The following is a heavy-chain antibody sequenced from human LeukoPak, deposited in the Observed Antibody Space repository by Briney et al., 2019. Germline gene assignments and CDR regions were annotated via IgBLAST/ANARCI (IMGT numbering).Heavy chain of an antibody. D-gene: IGHD3-22*01. CDR2: IHAIGGT. V-gene: IGHV4-4*07. J-gene: IGHJ3*01. CDR3: ARILDRDA. Sequence: PETLSLTPTVPGDPMSDSFWYSIRPSPPTGMEWIGRIHAIGGTNYNTSLQSRAINSLDTSKNQFSLSLSAVTAADTATYYCARILDRDAWGQGTLVTVS. CDR1: GDPMSDSF.